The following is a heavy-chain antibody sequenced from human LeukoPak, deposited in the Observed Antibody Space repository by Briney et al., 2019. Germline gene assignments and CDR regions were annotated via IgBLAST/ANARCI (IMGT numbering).Heavy chain of an antibody. D-gene: IGHD3-9*01. J-gene: IGHJ4*02. CDR1: GGSISSYTYS. CDR2: IYHSGST. Sequence: SETLSLTCAVSGGSISSYTYSWNWIRQPPGKGLEWIGYIYHSGSTQYTPSLKSRVTISVDRSKNQFSLNLNSVTAADTAVYYCATVDTSTGKIDFWGQGTLVTVSS. CDR3: ATVDTSTGKIDF. V-gene: IGHV4-30-2*01.